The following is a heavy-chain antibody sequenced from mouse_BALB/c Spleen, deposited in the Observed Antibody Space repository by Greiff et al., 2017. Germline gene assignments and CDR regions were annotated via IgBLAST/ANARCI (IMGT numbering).Heavy chain of an antibody. Sequence: DVKLVESGGDLVKPGGSLKLSCAASGFTFSSYGMSWVRQTPDKRLEWVATISSGGSYTYYPDSVKGRFTISRDNAKNTLYLQMSSLKSEDTAMYYCARHYYGSSYVYWGQGTTLTVSS. CDR2: ISSGGSYT. V-gene: IGHV5-6*02. CDR1: GFTFSSYG. CDR3: ARHYYGSSYVY. J-gene: IGHJ2*01. D-gene: IGHD1-1*01.